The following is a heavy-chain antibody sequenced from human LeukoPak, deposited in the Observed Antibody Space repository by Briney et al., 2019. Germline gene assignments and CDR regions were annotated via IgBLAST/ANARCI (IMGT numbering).Heavy chain of an antibody. D-gene: IGHD5-12*01. Sequence: PGGSLRLSCAGSGFPFSGHGMNWVRQAPGKGLEWVSGISPGGGPTYYADSVKGRFTISRDDSKNTLYLQMKNLRAEDTAVYYCAKDGAWLRFDDWGQGILVTVSS. CDR1: GFPFSGHG. J-gene: IGHJ4*02. V-gene: IGHV3-23*01. CDR2: ISPGGGPT. CDR3: AKDGAWLRFDD.